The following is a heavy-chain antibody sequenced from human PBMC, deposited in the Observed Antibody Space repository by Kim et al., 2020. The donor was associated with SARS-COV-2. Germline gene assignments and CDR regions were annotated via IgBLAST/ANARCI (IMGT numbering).Heavy chain of an antibody. CDR2: ISSNGGST. CDR1: GFTFSSHA. D-gene: IGHD2-15*01. J-gene: IGHJ3*02. V-gene: IGHV3-64D*06. Sequence: GGSLRLSCSASGFTFSSHAIHWVRQAPGKGLEYVLSISSNGGSTYYADSVKGRFTVSRDNSKNTLYLQMSSLRTEDTAVYYCVKASFCSGGNCYRRGAFDIWGQGTMLTVSS. CDR3: VKASFCSGGNCYRRGAFDI.